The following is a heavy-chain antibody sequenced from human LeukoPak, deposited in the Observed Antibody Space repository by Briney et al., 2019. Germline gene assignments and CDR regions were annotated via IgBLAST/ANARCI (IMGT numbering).Heavy chain of an antibody. J-gene: IGHJ5*02. CDR3: AKSLYGSGTNWFDP. Sequence: GGSLRLSCAASGFTFSSYAMSWVRQAPGKGLEWVSAISGSGGSTYYADSVKGRFTISRDNSKNTLYLQMNSLRAEDTAVYYCAKSLYGSGTNWFDPWGQGTLVTVSP. V-gene: IGHV3-23*01. CDR2: ISGSGGST. D-gene: IGHD3-10*01. CDR1: GFTFSSYA.